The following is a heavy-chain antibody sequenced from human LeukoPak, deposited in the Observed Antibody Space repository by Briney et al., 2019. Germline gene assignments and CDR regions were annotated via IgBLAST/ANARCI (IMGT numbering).Heavy chain of an antibody. J-gene: IGHJ5*02. Sequence: GSVRLFCAASGFTFSSYSMNWVRQAPGKGLEWVSYISSSSSTIYYADSVKGRFTICRDNAKNSLYLQMNSLRDEDTAVYYCARLNPYYYDSSGYGNWFDPWGQGSQVTLSS. D-gene: IGHD3-22*01. CDR3: ARLNPYYYDSSGYGNWFDP. V-gene: IGHV3-48*02. CDR2: ISSSSSTI. CDR1: GFTFSSYS.